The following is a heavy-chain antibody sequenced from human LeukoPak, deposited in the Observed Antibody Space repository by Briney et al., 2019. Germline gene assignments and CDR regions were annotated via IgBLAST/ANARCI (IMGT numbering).Heavy chain of an antibody. D-gene: IGHD6-6*01. CDR3: ARDKGTSYLSFFDY. CDR2: IRYDGSNK. CDR1: GFTFSSYV. Sequence: GGSLRLSCAASGFTFSSYVMHWVRQAPGKGLEWVAFIRYDGSNKYYADSVKGRFTISRDNSKNTLYLQMNSLRAADTAVYYCARDKGTSYLSFFDYWGQGTLVTVSS. J-gene: IGHJ4*02. V-gene: IGHV3-30*02.